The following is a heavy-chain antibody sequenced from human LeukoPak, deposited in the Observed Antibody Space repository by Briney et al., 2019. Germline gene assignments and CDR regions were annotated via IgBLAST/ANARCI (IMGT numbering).Heavy chain of an antibody. CDR2: ISGSGGST. V-gene: IGHV3-23*01. Sequence: GGSLRLSCAASGFTFSSYAMSWVRQAPGKGLEWVSAISGSGGSTYYADSVKGRFTISRDNSKNTLYLQMNSLRAEDTAVYYCAKDLEDCTNGVRYTDYWGQGTLVTVSS. D-gene: IGHD2-8*01. J-gene: IGHJ4*02. CDR1: GFTFSSYA. CDR3: AKDLEDCTNGVRYTDY.